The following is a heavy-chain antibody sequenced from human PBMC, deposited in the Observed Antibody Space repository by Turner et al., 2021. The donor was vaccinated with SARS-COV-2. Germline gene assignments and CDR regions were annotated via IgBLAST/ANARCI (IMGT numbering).Heavy chain of an antibody. J-gene: IGHJ6*02. D-gene: IGHD3-16*02. V-gene: IGHV1-18*01. CDR2: ISTHNDNT. CDR1: GYSFTSYA. Sequence: QVRLVQSGAEVREPGASVKASCKASGYSFTSYAIGWVRQAPGEGLECMGWISTHNDNTNYAQKFQGRVTMTTNTSTNTAYMELRSLTSDDTAVYYCARLPQFVKFGLDVWGQGTTVTVSS. CDR3: ARLPQFVKFGLDV.